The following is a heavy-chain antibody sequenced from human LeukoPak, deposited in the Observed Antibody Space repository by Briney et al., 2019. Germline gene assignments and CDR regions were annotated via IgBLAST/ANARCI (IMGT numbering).Heavy chain of an antibody. CDR3: AKGYRFGELLYGGDDFDY. V-gene: IGHV3-30*18. D-gene: IGHD3-10*01. Sequence: GGSLRLSCAASGFTFSSYGMHWVRQAPGKGLEWVAVISYDGSNKYYADSVKGRFTISRDNSKNTLYLQMNSLRAEDTAVYYCAKGYRFGELLYGGDDFDYWGQGTLVTVSS. CDR2: ISYDGSNK. CDR1: GFTFSSYG. J-gene: IGHJ4*02.